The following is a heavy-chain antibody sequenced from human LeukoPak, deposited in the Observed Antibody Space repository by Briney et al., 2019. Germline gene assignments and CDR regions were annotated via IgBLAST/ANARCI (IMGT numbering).Heavy chain of an antibody. CDR2: ISGSGGST. CDR1: GFTFSSYA. D-gene: IGHD6-13*01. J-gene: IGHJ4*02. CDR3: AKVVPSSSSIDY. Sequence: TGGSLRLSCAASGFTFSSYAMSWVRQAPGKGPEWVSAISGSGGSTYYADSVKGRFTISRDNSKNTLYLQMNSLRAEDTAVYYCAKVVPSSSSIDYWGQGTLVTVSS. V-gene: IGHV3-23*01.